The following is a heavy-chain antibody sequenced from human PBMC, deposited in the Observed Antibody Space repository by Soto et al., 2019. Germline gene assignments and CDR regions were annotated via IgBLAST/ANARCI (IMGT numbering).Heavy chain of an antibody. CDR3: VRDGAVTGSHFDY. Sequence: QVQLQESGPGLVKPSETLSLTCSVSGGSISSNYWTWIRQPPGKGLEWIGYMLYSGTTNYNPSLTSRVTISLDTSNNQFSLNLRSVTAADTAVYYSVRDGAVTGSHFDYWGQGTLVTVSS. V-gene: IGHV4-59*01. J-gene: IGHJ4*02. CDR1: GGSISSNY. CDR2: MLYSGTT. D-gene: IGHD6-19*01.